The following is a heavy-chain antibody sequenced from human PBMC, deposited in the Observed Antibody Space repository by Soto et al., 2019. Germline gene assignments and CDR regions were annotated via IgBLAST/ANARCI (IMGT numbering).Heavy chain of an antibody. Sequence: QPGRSLRLSCTASGFTFGDYAMSWVRQAPGKGLEWVGFIRSKAYGGTTEYAASVKGRFTISRDDSKSIAYLQMNSLKTEDTAVYYCRVAVPAAHYGMDVWGQGTTVTVSS. CDR2: IRSKAYGGTT. CDR3: RVAVPAAHYGMDV. D-gene: IGHD2-2*01. J-gene: IGHJ6*02. CDR1: GFTFGDYA. V-gene: IGHV3-49*04.